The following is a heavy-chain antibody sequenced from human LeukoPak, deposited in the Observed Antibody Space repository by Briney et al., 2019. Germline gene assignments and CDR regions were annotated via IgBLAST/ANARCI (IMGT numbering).Heavy chain of an antibody. V-gene: IGHV4-34*01. CDR2: INHSGST. D-gene: IGHD3-3*01. Sequence: PSETLSLTCAVYGGSFSGYYWSWIRQPPGKGLEWIGEINHSGSTNYNPSLKSRVTISVDTSKNQFSLKLSSVTAADTAVYYCAREHPYYDFWSGYYSGGYYYYYMDVWGKGTTVTVSS. CDR3: AREHPYYDFWSGYYSGGYYYYYMDV. J-gene: IGHJ6*03. CDR1: GGSFSGYY.